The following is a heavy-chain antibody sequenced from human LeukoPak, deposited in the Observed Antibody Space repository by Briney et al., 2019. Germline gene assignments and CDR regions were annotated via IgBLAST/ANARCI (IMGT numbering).Heavy chain of an antibody. V-gene: IGHV5-51*01. Sequence: GESLKISCKGSGYSFSSYWIGWVRQMPGKGLEWMGIIYPGDSDARYSPSFQGQVTISADKSISIAYLQWSSLRPEDTAVYYCARYVNGGSYWPKNWFDPWGQGTLVTVSS. CDR2: IYPGDSDA. J-gene: IGHJ5*02. CDR3: ARYVNGGSYWPKNWFDP. D-gene: IGHD2-15*01. CDR1: GYSFSSYW.